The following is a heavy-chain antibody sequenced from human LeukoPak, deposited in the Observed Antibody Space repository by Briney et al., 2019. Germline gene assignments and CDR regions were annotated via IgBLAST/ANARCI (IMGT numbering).Heavy chain of an antibody. V-gene: IGHV3-7*05. CDR3: ARESVQLWLYVFDY. D-gene: IGHD5-18*01. CDR2: IKQDGSEK. CDR1: GFTFSGYW. J-gene: IGHJ4*02. Sequence: PGGSLRLSCAASGFTFSGYWMSWVRQAPEKGLEWVAYIKQDGSEKYYVDSVKGRFTISRDNAKNSLYLQMSSLRVEDTAVYYCARESVQLWLYVFDYWGQGSLVTVSS.